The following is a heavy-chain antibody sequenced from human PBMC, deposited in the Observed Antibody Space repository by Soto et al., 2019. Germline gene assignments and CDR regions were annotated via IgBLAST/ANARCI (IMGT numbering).Heavy chain of an antibody. D-gene: IGHD2-21*01. CDR1: GFSLSTDGMC. Sequence: GSGPTLVNPTQTLTLTCTISGFSLSTDGMCVSWIRQPPGKALEWLGRIDWNDDKYYSTSLKTRLTISKDTSKNQAVLTMTKLDPADTATYYCARVWWFGEKEYFQNWGQGTLVTVSS. CDR3: ARVWWFGEKEYFQN. J-gene: IGHJ1*01. V-gene: IGHV2-70*11. CDR2: IDWNDDK.